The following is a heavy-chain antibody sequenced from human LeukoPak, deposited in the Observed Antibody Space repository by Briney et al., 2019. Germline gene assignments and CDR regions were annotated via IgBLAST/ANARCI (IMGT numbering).Heavy chain of an antibody. Sequence: SETLSLTCTVSGGSISSSSFYWGWIRQPPGKGLEWIGSIYYSGSTYYNPSLRSRVTISVDTSKNQFSLKLTSVTAADTAVYYCARAGSSGYYWGYLDYWGQGTLVTVSS. CDR3: ARAGSSGYYWGYLDY. V-gene: IGHV4-39*07. D-gene: IGHD3-22*01. J-gene: IGHJ4*02. CDR1: GGSISSSSFY. CDR2: IYYSGST.